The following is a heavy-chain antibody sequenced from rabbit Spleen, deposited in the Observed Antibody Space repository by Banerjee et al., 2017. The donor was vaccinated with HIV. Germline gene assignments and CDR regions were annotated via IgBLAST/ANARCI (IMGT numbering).Heavy chain of an antibody. CDR3: ARESYNAYGLDL. CDR1: GIDFSSYYY. CDR2: INA. J-gene: IGHJ3*01. D-gene: IGHD6-1*01. V-gene: IGHV1S43*01. Sequence: QQQLEESGGGLVKPGGTLTLTCKASGIDFSSYYYKCWVRQAPGKGLEWIACINAFYATWARAQFTISRTSSTTVTLRMTSLTAADTATYFCARESYNAYGLDLWGPGTLVTVS.